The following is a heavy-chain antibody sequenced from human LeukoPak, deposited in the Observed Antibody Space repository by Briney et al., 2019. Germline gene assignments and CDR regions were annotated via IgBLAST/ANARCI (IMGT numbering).Heavy chain of an antibody. CDR1: GYTFTSYG. J-gene: IGHJ6*03. V-gene: IGHV1-18*01. CDR2: ISAYNGNT. D-gene: IGHD2-2*01. CDR3: ARDLPAANYEDYYYMDV. Sequence: ASVKVSCKASGYTFTSYGISWVRQAPGQGLEWMGWISAYNGNTNYAQKLQGRVTMTTDTSTSTAYMELRSLRSDDTAVYYCARDLPAANYEDYYYMDVWGKGTTVTVSS.